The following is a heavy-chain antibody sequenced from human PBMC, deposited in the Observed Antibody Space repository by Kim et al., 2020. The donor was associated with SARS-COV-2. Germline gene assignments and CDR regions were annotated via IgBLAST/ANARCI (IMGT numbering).Heavy chain of an antibody. Sequence: GGSLRLSCATSGFSFSSYTMNWVRQAPGKGLEWVSTISDAPTGHSHYADSVKGCFTISRDDSKNTVSLHMDSLRDEDTAIYYCVTRLVAHFDQWGQGTLV. V-gene: IGHV3-23*01. D-gene: IGHD2-21*01. J-gene: IGHJ4*02. CDR1: GFSFSSYT. CDR2: ISDAPTGHS. CDR3: VTRLVAHFDQ.